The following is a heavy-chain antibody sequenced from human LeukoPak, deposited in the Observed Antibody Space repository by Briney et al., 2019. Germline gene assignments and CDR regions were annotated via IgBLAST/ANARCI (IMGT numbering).Heavy chain of an antibody. J-gene: IGHJ4*02. CDR3: ARGQGSSDY. D-gene: IGHD2-2*01. CDR1: GGSFRGYY. V-gene: IGHV4-34*01. Sequence: SETLSLTCAVYGGSFRGYYWSWIRQPPGKGLEWIGEINHSGSTNYNPSLKSRVTISVDTSKNQFSLKLSSVTAADTAVYYCARGQGSSDYWGQGTLVTVSS. CDR2: INHSGST.